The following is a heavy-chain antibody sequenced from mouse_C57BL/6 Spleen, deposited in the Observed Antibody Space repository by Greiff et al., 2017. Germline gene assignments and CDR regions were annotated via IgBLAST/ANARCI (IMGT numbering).Heavy chain of an antibody. CDR1: GYTFTSYW. J-gene: IGHJ4*01. D-gene: IGHD5-1*01. CDR3: AYLENAMGY. Sequence: QVQLQQPGAELVMPGASVKLSCKASGYTFTSYWMHWVKQRPGQGLEWIGEIDPSDSYTNYNQKFKGKSTLTVDKSSSTAYMQLSSLTSEDSAVYCCAYLENAMGYWGQGTSVTVSS. CDR2: IDPSDSYT. V-gene: IGHV1-69*01.